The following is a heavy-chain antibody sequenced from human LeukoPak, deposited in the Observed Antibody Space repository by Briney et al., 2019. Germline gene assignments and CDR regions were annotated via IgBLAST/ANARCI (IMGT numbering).Heavy chain of an antibody. CDR1: GYTFTGYY. D-gene: IGHD2-2*01. V-gene: IGHV1-2*02. J-gene: IGHJ5*02. CDR2: INRNSGGT. CDR3: AREIGLANIVVVPAANNWFDP. Sequence: AASVKVSCKTSGYTFTGYYMHWVRQAPGQGLEWMGWINRNSGGTNYAQKFQGRVTITADKSTSTAYMELSSLRSEDTAVYYCAREIGLANIVVVPAANNWFDPWGQGTLVTVSS.